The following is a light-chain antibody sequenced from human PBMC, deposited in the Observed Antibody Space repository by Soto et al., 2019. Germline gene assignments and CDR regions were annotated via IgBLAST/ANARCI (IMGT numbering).Light chain of an antibody. J-gene: IGKJ1*01. V-gene: IGKV1-39*01. CDR2: GAS. CDR3: QQLNSYPVA. CDR1: QTISSR. Sequence: DIQMTQSPSSLSASIGDRVTITCRASQTISSRFNWYKQKPGKAPEVLIYGASNLQSGVPSRFSGSGSGTDFTLTISSLQTEDFATYYGQQLNSYPVAFGQGTKLEIK.